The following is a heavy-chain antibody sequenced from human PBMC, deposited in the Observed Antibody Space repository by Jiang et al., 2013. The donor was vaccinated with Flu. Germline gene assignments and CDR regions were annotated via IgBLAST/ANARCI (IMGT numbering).Heavy chain of an antibody. Sequence: DYAVSVKSRIIINPDTSKNQVSLQLNSVTPEDTAVYYCVRLVGSSWLDYWGQGTLVTVSS. CDR3: VRLVGSSWLDY. V-gene: IGHV6-1*01. D-gene: IGHD6-13*01. J-gene: IGHJ4*02.